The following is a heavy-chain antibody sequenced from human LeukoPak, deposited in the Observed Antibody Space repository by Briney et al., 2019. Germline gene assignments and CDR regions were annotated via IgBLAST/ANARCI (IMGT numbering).Heavy chain of an antibody. J-gene: IGHJ5*02. D-gene: IGHD4-11*01. V-gene: IGHV4-34*01. CDR1: GVSFSGYY. Sequence: SETLSLTCAVYGVSFSGYYWSWIPHPPGKGLEWIGEINHSGSPIYNPSLKSRVTISVDTSKNQFSLKLSSVTAADTAVYYCARGGFYSNYGMDGFGPWGQGTLVTVSS. CDR2: INHSGSP. CDR3: ARGGFYSNYGMDGFGP.